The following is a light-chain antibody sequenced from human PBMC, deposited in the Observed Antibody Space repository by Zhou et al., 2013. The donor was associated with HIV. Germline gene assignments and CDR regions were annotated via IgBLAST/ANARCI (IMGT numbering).Light chain of an antibody. CDR3: QQYDNVLCPAVT. CDR2: AAS. J-gene: IGKJ3*01. Sequence: DIQLTQSPSSLSASVGDRVTITCRASQGFSNYLAWYQQKPGKVPKLLIYAASTLQSGVPSRFSGSGSGTDFTFTISSLQPEDIATHYCQQYDNVLCPAVTFGPGTKVDVK. V-gene: IGKV1-27*01. CDR1: QGFSNY.